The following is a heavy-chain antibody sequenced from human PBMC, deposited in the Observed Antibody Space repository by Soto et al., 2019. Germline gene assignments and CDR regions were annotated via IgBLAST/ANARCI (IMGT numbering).Heavy chain of an antibody. D-gene: IGHD2-2*02. CDR1: GGSISSYY. CDR3: ARGEERVAIPSGY. J-gene: IGHJ4*02. Sequence: PSETLSLTCTVSGGSISSYYWSWIRQPPGKGLEWIGYIYYSGSTNYNPSLTSRVTISVDTSKNQFSLKLSSVTAADTAVSYCARGEERVAIPSGYWGQGTLVTVSS. V-gene: IGHV4-59*01. CDR2: IYYSGST.